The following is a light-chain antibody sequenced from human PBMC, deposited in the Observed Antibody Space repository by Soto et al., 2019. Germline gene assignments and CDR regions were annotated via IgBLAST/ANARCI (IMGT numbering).Light chain of an antibody. CDR2: DTS. CDR1: QSVGSY. Sequence: EIVLTQSPATLSLSPGERATLSCRASQSVGSYLAWYQQKPGQAPRLLIYDTSNRATGIPARFSGSGSGTDFTLTISSLEPEDFAVYYCQKRSNRLTLGGGTKVDIK. CDR3: QKRSNRLT. J-gene: IGKJ4*01. V-gene: IGKV3-11*01.